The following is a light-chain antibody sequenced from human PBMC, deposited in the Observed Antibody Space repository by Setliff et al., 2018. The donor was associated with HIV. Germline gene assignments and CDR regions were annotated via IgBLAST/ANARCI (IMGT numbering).Light chain of an antibody. Sequence: ALTQPPSASGTPGQRVTISCSGSNSNIGSRTVNWYRQLPGTAPKLLIYSDNRRPSGVPDRFSGSKSGTSASLAISGLQSEDEGDYNCAAWDDSLNGFGFGTGTKVTVL. J-gene: IGLJ1*01. CDR1: NSNIGSRT. V-gene: IGLV1-44*01. CDR2: SDN. CDR3: AAWDDSLNGFG.